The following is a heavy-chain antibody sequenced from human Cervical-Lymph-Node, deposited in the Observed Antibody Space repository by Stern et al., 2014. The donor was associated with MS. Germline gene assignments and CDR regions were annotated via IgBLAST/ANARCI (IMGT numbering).Heavy chain of an antibody. CDR2: LSWNSGTI. CDR1: GFLFDDYA. D-gene: IGHD1-26*01. J-gene: IGHJ6*02. Sequence: QLVESGGGLEQPGRSQRLSCAASGFLFDDYAMHWVRQAPGKGLEWVAGLSWNSGTIGYAESVKGRFTISRDNARKSLYLQMNSLRAEDTALYYCVKSMGATYYYYAMDVWGQGTTVIVSS. V-gene: IGHV3-9*01. CDR3: VKSMGATYYYYAMDV.